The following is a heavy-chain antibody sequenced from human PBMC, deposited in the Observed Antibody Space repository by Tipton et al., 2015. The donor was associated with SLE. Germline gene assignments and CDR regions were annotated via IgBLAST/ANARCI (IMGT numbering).Heavy chain of an antibody. V-gene: IGHV3-23*01. CDR3: AKGAVAAPYYYYGMDV. D-gene: IGHD6-19*01. J-gene: IGHJ6*02. Sequence: DSVKGRFTISRDNSKNTLYLQMNSLRAEDTAVYYCAKGAVAAPYYYYGMDVWGQGTTVTVSS.